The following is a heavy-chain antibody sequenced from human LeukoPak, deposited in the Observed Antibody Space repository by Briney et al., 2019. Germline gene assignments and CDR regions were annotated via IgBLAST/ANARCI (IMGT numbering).Heavy chain of an antibody. V-gene: IGHV3-30*02. CDR3: AKDRNYYDSSGYIYYFDY. J-gene: IGHJ4*02. CDR2: IRYDGSNK. Sequence: GGSLRLSCTTSGFSFKDAWLSWVRQAPGKGLEWVAFIRYDGSNKYYADSVRGRFTISRDNSKNTLYLQMNSLRAEDTAVYYCAKDRNYYDSSGYIYYFDYWGQGTLVTVSS. D-gene: IGHD3-22*01. CDR1: GFSFKDAW.